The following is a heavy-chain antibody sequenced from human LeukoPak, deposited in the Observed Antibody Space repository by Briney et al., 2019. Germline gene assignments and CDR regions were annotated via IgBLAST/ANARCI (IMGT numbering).Heavy chain of an antibody. Sequence: GGSLRLSCAASGFTFDEYAMHWVRQAPGKGLEWVSLISGDGGSTYYADSVKGRFTISRDNSKNSLYLQMNSLRTEDTALYYCASYGSGSYGNYMDVWGKGTTVTVSS. CDR1: GFTFDEYA. J-gene: IGHJ6*03. CDR2: ISGDGGST. V-gene: IGHV3-43*02. D-gene: IGHD3-10*01. CDR3: ASYGSGSYGNYMDV.